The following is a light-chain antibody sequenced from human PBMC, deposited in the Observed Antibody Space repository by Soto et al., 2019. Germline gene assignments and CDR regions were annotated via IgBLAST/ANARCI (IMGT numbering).Light chain of an antibody. CDR3: QQFSSYPLT. CDR2: DAS. Sequence: EIVLTQSPGTLSLSPGERATLSCRASQSVSSNYLAWYQQKPGQAPRLLMYDASSRATGIPDRFSGSGSGTDFTLTISRLEPEDFAVYYCQQFSSYPLTFGRGTKVDIK. J-gene: IGKJ4*01. V-gene: IGKV3-20*01. CDR1: QSVSSNY.